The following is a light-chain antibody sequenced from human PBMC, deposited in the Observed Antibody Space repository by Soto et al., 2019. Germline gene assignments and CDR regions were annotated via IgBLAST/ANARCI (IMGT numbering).Light chain of an antibody. CDR3: SSYTRNSTDV. Sequence: QSVLTQPASVSGSPGQSITISCTGTSSDIGHYNYVSWYQQYPGKAPKLMIYEVNNRPSGVSNRFSGSKSGNTASLTISGLQPEDEADYYCSSYTRNSTDVFGTGTKVTVL. CDR2: EVN. V-gene: IGLV2-14*01. J-gene: IGLJ1*01. CDR1: SSDIGHYNY.